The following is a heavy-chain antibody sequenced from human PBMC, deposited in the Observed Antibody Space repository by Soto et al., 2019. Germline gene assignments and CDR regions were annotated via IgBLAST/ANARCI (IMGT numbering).Heavy chain of an antibody. J-gene: IGHJ4*02. D-gene: IGHD3-3*01. Sequence: ETLSLTCTVFGGSISSDYWSWIRQPPGKGLEWIGYIYYSGSTNYNPSLKSRVTISVDTSKNQSSLKLSSVTAADTAVYYCARYGEYDFWRGYFAYSGQGTLDTVSS. CDR1: GGSISSDY. CDR3: ARYGEYDFWRGYFAY. V-gene: IGHV4-59*01. CDR2: IYYSGST.